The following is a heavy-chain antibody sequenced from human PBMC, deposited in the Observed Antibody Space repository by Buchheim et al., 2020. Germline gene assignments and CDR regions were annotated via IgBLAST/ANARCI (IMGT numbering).Heavy chain of an antibody. D-gene: IGHD2-2*01. Sequence: EVQLVESGGGLVQPGGSLRLSCAASGFTFSIYSINWVRQAPGKGLEWVSYITSSSSTIYYADSVKGRFTISRDNAKNSLYLQMNSLRAEDTAVYYCARGAYCSATSCYRQYYLDYWGQGTL. V-gene: IGHV3-48*01. J-gene: IGHJ4*02. CDR2: ITSSSSTI. CDR3: ARGAYCSATSCYRQYYLDY. CDR1: GFTFSIYS.